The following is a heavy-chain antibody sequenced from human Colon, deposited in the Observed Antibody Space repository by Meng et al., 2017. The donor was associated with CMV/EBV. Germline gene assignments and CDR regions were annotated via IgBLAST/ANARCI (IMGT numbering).Heavy chain of an antibody. Sequence: GGSLRLSCAASGFTFSSYGMHWVRQAPGKGLEWVAFIRYDGSNTYYADSVKGRFTISRDNSNNSLYLQMNSLRAEDTAVYYCAKDRSFDSGYSSPYYGMDVWGQGTTVTVSS. J-gene: IGHJ6*02. CDR3: AKDRSFDSGYSSPYYGMDV. V-gene: IGHV3-30*02. D-gene: IGHD6-13*01. CDR1: GFTFSSYG. CDR2: IRYDGSNT.